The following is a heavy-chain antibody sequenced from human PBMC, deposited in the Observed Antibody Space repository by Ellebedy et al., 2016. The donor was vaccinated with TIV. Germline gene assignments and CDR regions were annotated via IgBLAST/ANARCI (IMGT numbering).Heavy chain of an antibody. CDR3: ARETATELHY. V-gene: IGHV3-74*01. Sequence: GGSLRLSXVASELTFTGYWMHWVRQAPGKGLAWVSRIDSGGTSTSYADSVMGRFTISRDNAKSTLYLQMNSLRAEDTAVYYCARETATELHYWGQGTLVTVSS. CDR2: IDSGGTST. D-gene: IGHD5-12*01. J-gene: IGHJ4*02. CDR1: ELTFTGYW.